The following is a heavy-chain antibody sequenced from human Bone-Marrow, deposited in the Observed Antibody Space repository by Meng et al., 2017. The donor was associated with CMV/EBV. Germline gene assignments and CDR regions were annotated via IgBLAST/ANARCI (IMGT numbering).Heavy chain of an antibody. CDR2: IYPGDSRT. CDR1: GYTFTDYW. J-gene: IGHJ6*02. CDR3: GRHGLYGCSTSGCFTSFYYYGMDV. V-gene: IGHV5-51*01. Sequence: GSLRLSCQASGYTFTDYWIGWVRQMPGKGLEWMAIIYPGDSRTIYSPSFQGQVTISTDKSISTAYLQWSSLRASDTAVYYCGRHGLYGCSTSGCFTSFYYYGMDVWGQGTTVTVSS. D-gene: IGHD2-2*02.